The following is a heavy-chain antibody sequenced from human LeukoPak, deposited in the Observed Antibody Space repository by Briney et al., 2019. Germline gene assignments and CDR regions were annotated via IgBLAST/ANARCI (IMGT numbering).Heavy chain of an antibody. D-gene: IGHD3-16*01. V-gene: IGHV1-2*02. CDR3: ARVVFVGGVPLDY. J-gene: IGHJ4*02. CDR2: INPNSGGT. Sequence: ASVRVSCKASGYTFTGSFMRWVRQAPGQGLEWMGWINPNSGGTNYAQKFQGRVTMTRGTSISTAYMELSRLRSDDTAVYYCARVVFVGGVPLDYWGQGTLVTVSS. CDR1: GYTFTGSF.